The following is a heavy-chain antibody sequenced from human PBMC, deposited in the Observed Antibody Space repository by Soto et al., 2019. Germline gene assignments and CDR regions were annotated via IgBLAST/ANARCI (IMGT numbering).Heavy chain of an antibody. J-gene: IGHJ6*02. D-gene: IGHD1-26*01. Sequence: SETLSLTCAVFSGSLGDHYWSWIRQPPGKGLEWIGEINHSGSTNYNPSLKSRVTISVDTSKNQFSLKLSSVTAADTAVYYCAGSGSYFYYYYYGMDVWGQGTTVTVSS. V-gene: IGHV4-34*01. CDR2: INHSGST. CDR1: SGSLGDHY. CDR3: AGSGSYFYYYYYGMDV.